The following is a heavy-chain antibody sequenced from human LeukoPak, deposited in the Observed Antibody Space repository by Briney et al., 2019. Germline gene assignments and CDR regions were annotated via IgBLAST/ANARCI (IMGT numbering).Heavy chain of an antibody. Sequence: SETLSLTCTVSGYSISSGYYWGWIRQSPGKGLEWIGSVYNSGSTYYNPSLKSRVTISIDTSKNQFSLKLSSVTAADTAVHYCAREYRSSWYLNWFDPWGQGTLVTVSS. CDR1: GYSISSGYY. CDR3: AREYRSSWYLNWFDP. J-gene: IGHJ5*02. D-gene: IGHD6-13*01. V-gene: IGHV4-38-2*02. CDR2: VYNSGST.